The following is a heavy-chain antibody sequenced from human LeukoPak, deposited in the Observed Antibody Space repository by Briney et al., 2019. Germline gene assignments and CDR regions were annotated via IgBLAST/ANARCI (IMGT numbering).Heavy chain of an antibody. CDR1: GGTFSSYA. D-gene: IGHD6-13*01. CDR2: IIPIFGTA. J-gene: IGHJ5*02. Sequence: SSVKVSCKASGGTFSSYAISWVRQAPGQGLEWMGRIIPIFGTANYAQKFQGRVTITTDESTSTAYMELSSLRSEDTAVYYCARGRRIAAAGWFDPWGQGTLVTVSS. CDR3: ARGRRIAAAGWFDP. V-gene: IGHV1-69*05.